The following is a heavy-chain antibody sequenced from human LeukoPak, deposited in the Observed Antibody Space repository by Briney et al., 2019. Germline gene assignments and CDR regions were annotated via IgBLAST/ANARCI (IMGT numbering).Heavy chain of an antibody. CDR3: ARGRGFGVVIPYYYYYVDV. Sequence: PSETLSLTXTVSGYSISSGYYWGWIRQPPGKGLEWTGSIYHSGSTYYNPSLKSRVTISVDTSKNQFSLKLSSVTAADTAVYYCARGRGFGVVIPYYYYYVDVWGKGTTVTVSS. V-gene: IGHV4-38-2*02. J-gene: IGHJ6*03. D-gene: IGHD3-3*01. CDR2: IYHSGST. CDR1: GYSISSGYY.